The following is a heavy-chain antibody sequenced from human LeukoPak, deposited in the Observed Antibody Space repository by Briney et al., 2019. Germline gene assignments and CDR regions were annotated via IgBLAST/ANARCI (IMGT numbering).Heavy chain of an antibody. V-gene: IGHV4-39*07. CDR3: ARVRGPLRFGAFDI. CDR1: GGSISSSSYY. D-gene: IGHD5-12*01. CDR2: ISYSGNT. Sequence: SETLSLTCTVSGGSISSSSYYWGWIRRPPGKGLEWIGTISYSGNTYQNPSLRSRVSMSIDTSKNQFSLKLRSVTAADTAVYYCARVRGPLRFGAFDIWGQGTMVTVSS. J-gene: IGHJ3*02.